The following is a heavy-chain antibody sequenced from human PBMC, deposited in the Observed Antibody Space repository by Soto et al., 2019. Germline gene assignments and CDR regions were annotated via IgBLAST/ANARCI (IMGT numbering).Heavy chain of an antibody. Sequence: EVQLVESGGGLVQPGGSLRLSCAASGFTFSTYWMHWVRQAPGKGLVWVSRLDNAGTNTRYADSVKGRFTVSRDNGKNTVYLQMDSLRAEDTAVYYCARDGGTYFDYWGQGTLVTVSS. J-gene: IGHJ4*02. CDR1: GFTFSTYW. V-gene: IGHV3-74*01. D-gene: IGHD3-16*01. CDR2: LDNAGTNT. CDR3: ARDGGTYFDY.